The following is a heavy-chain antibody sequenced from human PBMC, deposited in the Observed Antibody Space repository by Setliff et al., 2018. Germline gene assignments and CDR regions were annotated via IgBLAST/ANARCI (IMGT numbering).Heavy chain of an antibody. D-gene: IGHD2-2*01. CDR1: GYIFTNYW. CDR3: TRHEDRNKCTSSSCYRENDAFDV. V-gene: IGHV5-51*01. CDR2: IYPGDSDT. Sequence: GESLKISCKASGYIFTNYWIGWVRQMPGKGLEWMGVIYPGDSDTRYSPSFQGQVTIPADKSINTAYLQWSSLKASDTAIYYCTRHEDRNKCTSSSCYRENDAFDVWGQGAMVTVSS. J-gene: IGHJ3*01.